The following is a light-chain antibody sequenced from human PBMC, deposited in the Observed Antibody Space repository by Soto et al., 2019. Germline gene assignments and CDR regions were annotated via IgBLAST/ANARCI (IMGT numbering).Light chain of an antibody. CDR1: QSVNIY. Sequence: EIVITQSPATLSVSPGESATLSCRASQSVNIYLAWYQQKPGQAPRLLIFGASSRATGIPARFSGSGSGTEFNLTISSLQSEDFAVYFCQQYDDWLRLTFGGGTKVDIK. J-gene: IGKJ4*01. CDR3: QQYDDWLRLT. CDR2: GAS. V-gene: IGKV3D-15*01.